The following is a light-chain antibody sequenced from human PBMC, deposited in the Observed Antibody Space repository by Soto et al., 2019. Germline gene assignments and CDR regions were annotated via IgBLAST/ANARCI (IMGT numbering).Light chain of an antibody. V-gene: IGKV3-15*01. CDR2: GAS. CDR1: QSVSSN. Sequence: EIVMTQSPATRSVSPGERATLSCRASQSVSSNLAWYQQKPGQAPRLLMYGASTRATGIPARFSGSGSGTEFTLTISSLQSEDFAVYYCQQYNNWPGTFGQGTKVEI. CDR3: QQYNNWPGT. J-gene: IGKJ1*01.